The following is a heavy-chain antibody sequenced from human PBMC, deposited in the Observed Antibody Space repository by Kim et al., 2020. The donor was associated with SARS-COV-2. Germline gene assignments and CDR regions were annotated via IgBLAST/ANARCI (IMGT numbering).Heavy chain of an antibody. CDR2: ISGSGGST. J-gene: IGHJ4*02. V-gene: IGHV3-23*01. CDR3: AKERLLWFGGKASNNYYFDY. Sequence: GGSLRLSCAASGFTFSSYAMSWVRQAPGKGLEWVSAISGSGGSTYYADSVKGRFTISRDNSKNTLYLQMNSLRAEDTAVYYCAKERLLWFGGKASNNYYFDYWGQGTLVTVSS. D-gene: IGHD3-10*01. CDR1: GFTFSSYA.